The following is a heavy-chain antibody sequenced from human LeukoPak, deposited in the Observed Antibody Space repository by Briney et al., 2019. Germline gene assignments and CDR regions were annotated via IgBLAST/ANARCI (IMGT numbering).Heavy chain of an antibody. CDR2: ISGSGGTT. J-gene: IGHJ3*02. D-gene: IGHD1-26*01. CDR1: GFTFSSYA. Sequence: GGSLRLSCAASGFTFSSYAMSWVRQAPGKGLEWVSAISGSGGTTYYADSVKGRLTISRDNSKNTLYLQMNSLRAEDTAVYYCAKDFSVWGSYPAFDIWGQGTMVTVSS. CDR3: AKDFSVWGSYPAFDI. V-gene: IGHV3-23*01.